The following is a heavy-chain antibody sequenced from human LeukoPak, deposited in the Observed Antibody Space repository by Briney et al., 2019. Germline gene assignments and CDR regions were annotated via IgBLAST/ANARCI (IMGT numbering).Heavy chain of an antibody. Sequence: GGSLRLSCAVSGFTFRSYGMSWVRQAPGKGLEWVSTITGSGGSTYYADSVKGRFTISRDNSKNTLYLQMNSLRAEDTAVYYCAKDGGEYYDILTGYYPRLYYMDVWGKGTTVTIS. CDR1: GFTFRSYG. CDR2: ITGSGGST. D-gene: IGHD3-9*01. J-gene: IGHJ6*03. V-gene: IGHV3-23*01. CDR3: AKDGGEYYDILTGYYPRLYYMDV.